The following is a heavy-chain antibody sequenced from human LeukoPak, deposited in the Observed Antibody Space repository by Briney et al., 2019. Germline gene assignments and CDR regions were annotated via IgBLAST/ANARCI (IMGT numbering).Heavy chain of an antibody. Sequence: ASVKVSCKASGYTFTSYDINWVRQATGQGLEWMGWMNPNSGNTGYAQKFKGRVTMTRNTSIRTTYMELSSLRSEDTAVYYCARGNPHHGYNSPTLGYWGQGTLVTVSS. D-gene: IGHD5-24*01. CDR1: GYTFTSYD. V-gene: IGHV1-8*01. CDR2: MNPNSGNT. J-gene: IGHJ4*02. CDR3: ARGNPHHGYNSPTLGY.